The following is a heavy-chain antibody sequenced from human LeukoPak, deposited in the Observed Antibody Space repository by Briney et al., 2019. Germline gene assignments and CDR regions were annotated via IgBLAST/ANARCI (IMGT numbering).Heavy chain of an antibody. CDR2: ISAYNGNT. Sequence: ASVKVSCKASGYTFTSYGISWVRQAPGRGLEWMGWISAYNGNTNYAQKLQGRVTMTTDTSTSTAYMELRSLRSDDTAVYYCARGAEYYYDSSGDAEYFQHRGQGTLVTVSS. CDR1: GYTFTSYG. D-gene: IGHD3-22*01. J-gene: IGHJ1*01. V-gene: IGHV1-18*01. CDR3: ARGAEYYYDSSGDAEYFQH.